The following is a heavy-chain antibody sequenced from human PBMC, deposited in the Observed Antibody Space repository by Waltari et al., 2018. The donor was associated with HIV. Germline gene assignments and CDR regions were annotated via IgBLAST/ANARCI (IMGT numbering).Heavy chain of an antibody. CDR1: AFIFGDYA. D-gene: IGHD3-3*01. V-gene: IGHV3-30-3*01. CDR3: ARTIFGVMITSDFFYGMDV. Sequence: EQLVESGGGVAQPARSLIPSSSASAFIFGDYAMHCLRPAAGKGLGWVGLISFDGNNAYYADSVKGRFTISRDNSKNTMSLQMNSLRSDDTALYYCARTIFGVMITSDFFYGMDVWGQGTTVTVS. J-gene: IGHJ6*02. CDR2: ISFDGNNA.